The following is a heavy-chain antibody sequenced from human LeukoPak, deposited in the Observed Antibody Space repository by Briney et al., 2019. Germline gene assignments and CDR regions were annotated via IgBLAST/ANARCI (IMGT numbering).Heavy chain of an antibody. CDR1: GYRFTSYW. Sequence: KRGESLKISFKGSGYRFTSYWIGWGRQMPGKGLEWVGIIYPGDSDTRYSPSFQGQVTISADKSIITAYLQCCSLKASDTAMYYCARRAWYYDSSGYHRIDDWGQGTLVTVSS. J-gene: IGHJ4*02. V-gene: IGHV5-51*01. D-gene: IGHD3-22*01. CDR2: IYPGDSDT. CDR3: ARRAWYYDSSGYHRIDD.